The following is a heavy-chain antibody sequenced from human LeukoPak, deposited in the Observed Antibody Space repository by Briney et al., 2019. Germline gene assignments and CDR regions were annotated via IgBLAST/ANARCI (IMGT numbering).Heavy chain of an antibody. CDR3: ARMEAATYKVDY. V-gene: IGHV4-39*01. D-gene: IGHD2-15*01. Sequence: SETLSLTCTVSGGSISSSDYYWGWIRQPPGKGLEWIGSIYYSGSTYYNPSLKSRVTISEDTSKNQFSLKLNSVTAADTAVYYCARMEAATYKVDYWGQGTLVTVSS. J-gene: IGHJ4*02. CDR2: IYYSGST. CDR1: GGSISSSDYY.